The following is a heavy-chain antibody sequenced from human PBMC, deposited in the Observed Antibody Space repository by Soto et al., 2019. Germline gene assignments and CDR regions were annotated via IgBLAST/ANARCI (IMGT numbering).Heavy chain of an antibody. J-gene: IGHJ4*02. CDR3: AHGSCTSADCYPNPFMDY. D-gene: IGHD2-2*01. V-gene: IGHV2-5*02. CDR1: GFSLSTSAEG. CDR2: IYWDGDE. Sequence: ITLKESGPTLVKPTQTLTLTCTFSGFSLSTSAEGVGWIRQPPGKALEWLALIYWDGDERYSPSLKSRLTITKDTSKNQVVLTMTNMDPADTAKYSCAHGSCTSADCYPNPFMDYWGQGILVTVSS.